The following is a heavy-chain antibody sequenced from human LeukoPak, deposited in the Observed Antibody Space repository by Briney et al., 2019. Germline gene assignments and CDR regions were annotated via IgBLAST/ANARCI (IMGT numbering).Heavy chain of an antibody. CDR3: VKDSSWMGEFFFDY. CDR1: GFTFSSYW. CDR2: IRYDESNK. Sequence: GGSLRLSCAASGFTFSSYWMSWVRQAPGKGLEWVAFIRYDESNKYYADSVKGRFTISRDNSKNTLYLQMNSLRADDTAMYYCVKDSSWMGEFFFDYWGQGTLVTVSS. D-gene: IGHD5-12*01. J-gene: IGHJ4*02. V-gene: IGHV3-30*02.